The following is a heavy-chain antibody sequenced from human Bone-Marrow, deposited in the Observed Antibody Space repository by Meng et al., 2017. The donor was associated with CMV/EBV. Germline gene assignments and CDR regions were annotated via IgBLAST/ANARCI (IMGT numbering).Heavy chain of an antibody. V-gene: IGHV3-23*01. Sequence: GGSLRLSCAASGFTFSSYAMTWVRQAPGKGLEWVSSLSWTAERTHYADSVKGRFSVSRDNSKNPLYLEMNSLRAEDTALYFCARVRAAFAIDVGTLEHWGQGVLVTVSS. D-gene: IGHD2-21*01. CDR3: ARVRAAFAIDVGTLEH. CDR2: LSWTAERT. J-gene: IGHJ4*02. CDR1: GFTFSSYA.